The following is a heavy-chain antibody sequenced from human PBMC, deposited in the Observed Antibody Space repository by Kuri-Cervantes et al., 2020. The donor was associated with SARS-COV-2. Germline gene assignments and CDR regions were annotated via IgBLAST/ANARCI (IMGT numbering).Heavy chain of an antibody. CDR1: GFTFSSYG. J-gene: IGHJ4*02. CDR2: IRYDGSNK. CDR3: ARDFDYVWGSYLDY. V-gene: IGHV3-30*02. D-gene: IGHD3-16*02. Sequence: GESLKISCAASGFTFSSYGMHWVRQAPGKGLEWVAFIRYDGSNKYYADSVKGRFTISRDNSKSTLYLQMNSLRAEDTAVYYCARDFDYVWGSYLDYWGQGTLVTVSS.